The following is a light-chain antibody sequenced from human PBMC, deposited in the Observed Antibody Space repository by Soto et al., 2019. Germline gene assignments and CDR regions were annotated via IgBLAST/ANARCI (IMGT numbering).Light chain of an antibody. Sequence: DIQMTQSPSTLSASVGDRVTITCRASQSISSWLAWYQQKPGKAPKLLIYKASRLESGVTSRFSGSGSGTGFPLTISLLQHHDFATYYCQQYKSYVYTFGQGTKLEIK. J-gene: IGKJ2*01. CDR2: KAS. CDR3: QQYKSYVYT. V-gene: IGKV1-5*03. CDR1: QSISSW.